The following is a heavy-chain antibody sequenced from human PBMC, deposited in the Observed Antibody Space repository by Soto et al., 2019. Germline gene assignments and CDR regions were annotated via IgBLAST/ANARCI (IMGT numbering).Heavy chain of an antibody. D-gene: IGHD6-19*01. V-gene: IGHV4-34*01. Sequence: SETLSLTCAVYGGSFSGYYWSWIRQPPGKGLEWIGEINHSGSTNYNPSLKSRVTISVDTSKNQFSLKLSSVTVADTAVYYFARIGRLRRIAVAGTSYYYGMDVWGQGTTVTV. CDR2: INHSGST. CDR1: GGSFSGYY. J-gene: IGHJ6*02. CDR3: ARIGRLRRIAVAGTSYYYGMDV.